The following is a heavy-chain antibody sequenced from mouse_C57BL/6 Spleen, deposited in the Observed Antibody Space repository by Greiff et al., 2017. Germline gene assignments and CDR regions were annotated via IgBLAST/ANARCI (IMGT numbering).Heavy chain of an antibody. Sequence: EVNVVESGGGLVKPGGSLKLSCAASGFTFSSYAMSWVRQTPEKRLEWVATISDGGSYTYYPDNVQGRFTISRDNAKNNLYLQMSHLKSEDTAMYYCASRDPTWFAYWGQGTLVTVSA. V-gene: IGHV5-4*03. CDR2: ISDGGSYT. J-gene: IGHJ3*01. CDR1: GFTFSSYA. CDR3: ASRDPTWFAY.